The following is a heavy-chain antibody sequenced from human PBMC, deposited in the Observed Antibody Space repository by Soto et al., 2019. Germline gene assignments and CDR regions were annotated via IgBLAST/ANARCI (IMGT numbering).Heavy chain of an antibody. D-gene: IGHD3-9*01. J-gene: IGHJ5*02. CDR2: FYPEDGHT. CDR3: ATSYYDILTASRQRGHNWFDP. CDR1: GYTLPELS. V-gene: IGHV1-24*01. Sequence: SVKVSCKVSGYTLPELSMHWVRQAPVNGLEWMGGFYPEDGHTIYAPQFQGRDTMTEDTSTDTAYMQLSSLRSEDTAVYYCATSYYDILTASRQRGHNWFDPWGQGTLVTVSS.